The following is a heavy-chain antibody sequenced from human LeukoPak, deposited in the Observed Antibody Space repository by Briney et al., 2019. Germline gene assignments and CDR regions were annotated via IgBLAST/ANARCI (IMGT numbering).Heavy chain of an antibody. Sequence: ESGGGVVQPGRSLRLSCAASGFTFSSYGMHWVRQAPGKGLEYVSAISSNGGSTYYADSVKGRFTISRDNSKNTLYLQMSSLRAEDTAVYYCVRPYSSGSHWGQGTLVTVSS. CDR1: GFTFSSYG. V-gene: IGHV3-64D*06. CDR3: VRPYSSGSH. CDR2: ISSNGGST. J-gene: IGHJ4*02. D-gene: IGHD6-19*01.